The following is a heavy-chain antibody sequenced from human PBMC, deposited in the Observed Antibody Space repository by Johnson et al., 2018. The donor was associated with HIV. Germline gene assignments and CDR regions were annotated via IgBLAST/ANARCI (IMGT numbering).Heavy chain of an antibody. V-gene: IGHV3-66*01. Sequence: VQLLESGGGVVQPGGSLRLSCAASGFTVSSNYMSWVRQAPGKGLEWVSVIYSGGSTYYPGSVKGRFTISRENAKNSLYLQMNSLRAGDTAVYYGARGLMGNFWSAYSRPDAVDIWGQGTMVTVSS. CDR2: IYSGGST. CDR1: GFTVSSNY. CDR3: ARGLMGNFWSAYSRPDAVDI. D-gene: IGHD3-3*01. J-gene: IGHJ3*02.